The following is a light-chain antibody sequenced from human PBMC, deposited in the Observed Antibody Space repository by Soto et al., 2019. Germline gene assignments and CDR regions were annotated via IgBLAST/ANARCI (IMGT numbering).Light chain of an antibody. J-gene: IGLJ1*01. CDR1: SSDVGGYNY. CDR2: EVS. Sequence: QSVLTQPASVSGSPGQSITISCTGTSSDVGGYNYVSWYQHHPGKAPKLMIYEVSNRPSGVSNRFSGSKSGNTASLTISGLQAEDEADYYCSSYTSSTTLVFGPGTKLTVL. V-gene: IGLV2-14*01. CDR3: SSYTSSTTLV.